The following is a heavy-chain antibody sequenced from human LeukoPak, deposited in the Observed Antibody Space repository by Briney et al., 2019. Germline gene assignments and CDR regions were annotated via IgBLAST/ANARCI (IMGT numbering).Heavy chain of an antibody. CDR1: GYTFTAYF. V-gene: IGHV1-2*02. CDR3: ARNYLSGRNQIDY. CDR2: INPNSGGT. Sequence: ASVNVSCKASGYTFTAYFMHWVRQAPRQGLEGMGWINPNSGGTNYAQKFQGRVTVTRDTSLSTAYIELSRLGSDDTAVYYCARNYLSGRNQIDYWGQGTLVTVSS. D-gene: IGHD3-10*01. J-gene: IGHJ4*02.